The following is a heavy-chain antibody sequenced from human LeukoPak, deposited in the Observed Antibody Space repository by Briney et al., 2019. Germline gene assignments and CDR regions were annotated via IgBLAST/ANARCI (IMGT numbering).Heavy chain of an antibody. D-gene: IGHD6-13*01. CDR3: ARIGYSNWGDALDI. CDR1: GFTFSSHN. V-gene: IGHV3-21*01. CDR2: IGTDGSYI. Sequence: PGGSLRLSCAASGFTFSSHNMNWVRQAPMKGLEWVSSIGTDGSYIYYADSVQGRFTISRDNAKNSLYLQMNSLTAEDTAVYYCARIGYSNWGDALDIWGQGTMVTASS. J-gene: IGHJ3*02.